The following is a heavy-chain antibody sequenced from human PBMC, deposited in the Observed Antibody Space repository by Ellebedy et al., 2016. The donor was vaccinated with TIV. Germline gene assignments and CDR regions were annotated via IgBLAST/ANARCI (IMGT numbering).Heavy chain of an antibody. CDR1: GGSFSGYY. V-gene: IGHV4-34*01. CDR2: INHSGST. J-gene: IGHJ4*02. Sequence: MPSETLSLTCAVYGGSFSGYYWSWIPQPPGKGLEWIGEINHSGSTNYNPFLKSRVTISVDTSKNQFSLKLSSLTAADTAVYYCACMDDYYGSGSYSFDYWGQGTLVTVSS. CDR3: ACMDDYYGSGSYSFDY. D-gene: IGHD3-10*01.